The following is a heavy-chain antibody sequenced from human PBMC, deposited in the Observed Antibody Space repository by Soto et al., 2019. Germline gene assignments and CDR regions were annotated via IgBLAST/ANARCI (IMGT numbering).Heavy chain of an antibody. CDR2: IFHSGRT. J-gene: IGHJ5*02. D-gene: IGHD2-21*01. V-gene: IGHV4-34*12. CDR3: ARVYCGPSGCHNWFGP. Sequence: PSETLSLTCAVFGGSFSTNYWSWIRQPPGKGLEWIGEIFHSGRTDYNPSLKSRVTISVDTSKDQFSLRLSSVTAADTAVYYCARVYCGPSGCHNWFGPWGQGTLVTVSS. CDR1: GGSFSTNY.